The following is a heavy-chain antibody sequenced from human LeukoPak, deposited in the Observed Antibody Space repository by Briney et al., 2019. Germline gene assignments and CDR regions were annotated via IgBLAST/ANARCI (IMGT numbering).Heavy chain of an antibody. D-gene: IGHD5-24*01. CDR2: ISSNGGST. V-gene: IGHV3-64*01. Sequence: PGGSLRLSCAASGFTFSSYAMHWVRQAPGKGLEYVSAISSNGGSTYYANSVKGRFTISRDNPKNTLYLQMGSLRAEDMAVYYCARGTRWLQLYYFDYWGQGTLVTVSS. J-gene: IGHJ4*02. CDR3: ARGTRWLQLYYFDY. CDR1: GFTFSSYA.